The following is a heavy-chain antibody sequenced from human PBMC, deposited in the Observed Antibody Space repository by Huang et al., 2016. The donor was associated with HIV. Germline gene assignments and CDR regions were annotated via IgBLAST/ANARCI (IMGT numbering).Heavy chain of an antibody. D-gene: IGHD2-8*02. J-gene: IGHJ4*02. V-gene: IGHV3-53*01. CDR2: IYSGGTK. CDR3: AKEGDTGAALGY. Sequence: EVQLVESGGGLIQPGGSLRLSCAASGFTVSTNYMTWVRQAPGKGLECVSLIYSGGTKYYADSVKGRFTIPRDDSENTLYLHMTSLRAGDTAVYYCAKEGDTGAALGYWGQGTLVTVS. CDR1: GFTVSTNY.